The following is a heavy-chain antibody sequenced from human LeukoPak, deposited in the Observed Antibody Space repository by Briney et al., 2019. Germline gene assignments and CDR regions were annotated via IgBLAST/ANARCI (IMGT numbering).Heavy chain of an antibody. V-gene: IGHV3-48*01. CDR3: ASLAGITIFGVVSARSGEFDY. D-gene: IGHD3-3*01. Sequence: PGGSLRLSCAASGFTFSSYSMNWVRQAPGKGLEWVSYISSSSSKIYYADSVKGRFTVSRDNAKNSLFLQMNSLRAEDTAVYYCASLAGITIFGVVSARSGEFDYWGQGTLVTVSS. CDR2: ISSSSSKI. CDR1: GFTFSSYS. J-gene: IGHJ4*02.